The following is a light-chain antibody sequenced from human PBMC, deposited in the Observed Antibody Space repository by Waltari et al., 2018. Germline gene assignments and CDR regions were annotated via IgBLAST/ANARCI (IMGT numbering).Light chain of an antibody. CDR3: CSYAGTTSWL. CDR1: SSDVGDYNL. CDR2: EVN. Sequence: QSALTQPASVSGSPGQSITISCTGTSSDVGDYNLVFWYQQHAGQVPKLIIYEVNKRPSGFSTRFSGSRSGNTASLTISGLQAEDEATYFCCSYAGTTSWLFGGGTKVTVL. V-gene: IGLV2-23*02. J-gene: IGLJ3*02.